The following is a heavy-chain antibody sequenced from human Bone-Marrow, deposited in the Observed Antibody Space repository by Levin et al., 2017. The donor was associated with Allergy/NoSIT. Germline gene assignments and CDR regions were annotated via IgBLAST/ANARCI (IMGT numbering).Heavy chain of an antibody. CDR2: ISGSGTAM. CDR1: GFSFSVYY. D-gene: IGHD2-8*01. CDR3: GRWNGGTDY. Sequence: GGSLRLSCEASGFSFSVYYMTWFRQAPGKGLEWVSYISGSGTAMFYADSVKGRFTISRDNAKNSLSLQMSSLRAEDTAVYYCGRWNGGTDYWGQGTLVTVSS. V-gene: IGHV3-11*01. J-gene: IGHJ4*02.